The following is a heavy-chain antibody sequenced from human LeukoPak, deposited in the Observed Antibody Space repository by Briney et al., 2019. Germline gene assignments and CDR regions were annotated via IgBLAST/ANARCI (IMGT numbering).Heavy chain of an antibody. Sequence: SETLSLTCTVSGGSISSYYWTWIRQSPGKGLEWIGYIYYSGSISYNPSLKGRVTISVDTSRNQFSLKLSSVTAADTAVYYCARQGGYWGQGTLVTVSS. CDR1: GGSISSYY. V-gene: IGHV4-59*08. J-gene: IGHJ4*02. CDR3: ARQGGY. CDR2: IYYSGSI. D-gene: IGHD3-16*01.